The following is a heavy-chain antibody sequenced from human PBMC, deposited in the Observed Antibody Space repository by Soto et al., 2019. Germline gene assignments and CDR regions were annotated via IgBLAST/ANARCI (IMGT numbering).Heavy chain of an antibody. D-gene: IGHD2-2*01. V-gene: IGHV1-69*01. Sequence: QVQLVQSGAEVKKPGSSVKVSCKASGGTFSSYAISWVRQAPGQGLEWMGGIIPIFGTANYAQKFQGRVTITADESTSTAYMELSSLRSEDTAVYYCATTMLVVPAANYYYYGMDVWGQGTTVTVSS. CDR1: GGTFSSYA. CDR2: IIPIFGTA. CDR3: ATTMLVVPAANYYYYGMDV. J-gene: IGHJ6*02.